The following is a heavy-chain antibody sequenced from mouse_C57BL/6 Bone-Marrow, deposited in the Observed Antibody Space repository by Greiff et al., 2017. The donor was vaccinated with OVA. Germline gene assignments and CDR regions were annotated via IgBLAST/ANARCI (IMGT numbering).Heavy chain of an antibody. CDR2: IWSGGST. J-gene: IGHJ1*03. Sequence: QVQLQQSGPGLVQPSQSLSITCTVSGFSLTSYGVHWVRQSPGTGLEWLGVIWSGGSTDYNAAFIYRLSISKDNSKSQVFFKMNSLQADDTAIYYCARPGYDYRDWYFDVWGTGTTVTLSS. V-gene: IGHV2-2*01. CDR3: ARPGYDYRDWYFDV. CDR1: GFSLTSYG. D-gene: IGHD2-4*01.